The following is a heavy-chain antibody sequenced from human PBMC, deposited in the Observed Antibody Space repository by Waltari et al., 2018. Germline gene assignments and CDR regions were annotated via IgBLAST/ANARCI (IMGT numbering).Heavy chain of an antibody. CDR1: GYSFTSDD. CDR3: ARAAAPGKGAHWFDP. CDR2: VNPNSGNT. Sequence: QVQLVQSGAEVRKPGASLKVSCKASGYSFTSDDINWVRQATGQGPEWMGWVNPNSGNTGYGQKFQDRLIMTTDTSMTTAYMELINLTSEDTAIYYCARAAAPGKGAHWFDPWGQGTLVIVSS. D-gene: IGHD3-16*01. J-gene: IGHJ5*02. V-gene: IGHV1-8*01.